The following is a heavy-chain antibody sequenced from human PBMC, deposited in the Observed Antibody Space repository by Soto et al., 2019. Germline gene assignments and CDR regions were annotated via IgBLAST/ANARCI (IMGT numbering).Heavy chain of an antibody. J-gene: IGHJ4*02. V-gene: IGHV4-30-2*01. CDR2: IYQSGNT. D-gene: IGHD4-17*01. Sequence: QLQLQESGSGLVEPSQTLSLTCAVSGGSISSTGYSWSWIRQPPGKGLEWIGYIYQSGNTYYNPSLKSRVTISVDRSKNQFSLKLSSVTAADTAVYYCARGITVTEYFDYWGQGTLVTVSS. CDR3: ARGITVTEYFDY. CDR1: GGSISSTGYS.